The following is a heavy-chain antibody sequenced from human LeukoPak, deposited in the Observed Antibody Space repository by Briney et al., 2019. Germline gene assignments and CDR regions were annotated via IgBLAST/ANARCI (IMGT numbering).Heavy chain of an antibody. J-gene: IGHJ5*02. CDR1: GYTFTSYA. V-gene: IGHV1-3*03. Sequence: GASVKVSCKASGYTFTSYAMHWVRQAPGQRLEWMGWINAGNGNTKYSQEFQGRVTITRDTSASTAYMELSSLRSEDMAVYYCARENSNSLGHWFDPWGQGTLVTVSS. CDR3: ARENSNSLGHWFDP. D-gene: IGHD6-6*01. CDR2: INAGNGNT.